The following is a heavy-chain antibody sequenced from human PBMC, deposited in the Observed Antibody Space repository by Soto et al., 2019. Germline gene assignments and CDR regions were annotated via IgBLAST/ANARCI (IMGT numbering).Heavy chain of an antibody. CDR1: GSSIATYP. Sequence: EVHLLQSGGGLVRPGGSLTLSCEASGSSIATYPMNWVRQAPGMGLQWVATASGSGRRTYYADSVKGRFTISRDNSQNTLFLQMSDLRAEDTAVYFCAKDQEFGSRSYEAGMDVWGQGTTVVVSS. V-gene: IGHV3-23*01. D-gene: IGHD3-10*01. J-gene: IGHJ6*02. CDR2: ASGSGRRT. CDR3: AKDQEFGSRSYEAGMDV.